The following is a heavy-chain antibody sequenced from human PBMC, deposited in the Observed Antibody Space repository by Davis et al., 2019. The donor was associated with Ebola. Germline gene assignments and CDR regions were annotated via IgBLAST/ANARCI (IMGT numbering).Heavy chain of an antibody. D-gene: IGHD5-18*01. J-gene: IGHJ4*02. V-gene: IGHV1-18*01. CDR2: KSPYEDVT. CDR1: ADIFSDSG. CDR3: ARGILAEGLDS. Sequence: AASVKVSCKASADIFSDSGIVWVRQAPGQGLEWVGWKSPYEDVTNYSEKFQGRVTITADKSTYTVYMELCSLRSEDTGVYYCARGILAEGLDSWGQGTLVTVSS.